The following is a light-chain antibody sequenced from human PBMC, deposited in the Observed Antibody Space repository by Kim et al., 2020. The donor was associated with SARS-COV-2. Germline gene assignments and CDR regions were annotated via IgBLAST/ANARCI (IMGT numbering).Light chain of an antibody. Sequence: ASVKLTCTRSSGHISYAIAWQQQQPEKGPRYLMKLNSDGSHRKGDGIPDRFSGSSSGAERYLTISSLQSEDEADYYCQTWGAGIRVFGGGTQLTVL. CDR2: LNSDGSH. CDR1: SGHISYA. V-gene: IGLV4-69*01. CDR3: QTWGAGIRV. J-gene: IGLJ3*02.